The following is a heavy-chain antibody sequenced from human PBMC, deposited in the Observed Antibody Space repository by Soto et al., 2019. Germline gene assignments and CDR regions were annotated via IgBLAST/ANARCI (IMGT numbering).Heavy chain of an antibody. D-gene: IGHD3-16*01. CDR2: MNPGSGDT. CDR3: ARMATFRSLSWFEP. J-gene: IGHJ5*02. CDR1: GYSFTNND. V-gene: IGHV1-8*01. Sequence: ASVKVSCKASGYSFTNNDVTWVRQATGQGLEWMGWMNPGSGDTGYAQKFQGRVTMTRDISIATAYMELSSLRSDDTAIYYCARMATFRSLSWFEPWGQGTMVTVSS.